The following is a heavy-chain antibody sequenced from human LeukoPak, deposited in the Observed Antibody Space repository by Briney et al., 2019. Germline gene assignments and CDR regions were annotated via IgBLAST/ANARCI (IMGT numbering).Heavy chain of an antibody. V-gene: IGHV4-34*01. D-gene: IGHD3-3*01. CDR2: INHSGGT. CDR1: GGSFSGYS. CDR3: ARARGQHYDFWSGPYDYFDY. Sequence: SETLSLTCAVYGGSFSGYSWNWIRQPPVKGLEWIGEINHSGGTNYNPSLKSRVTISVDTSKKQFSLKLSSVTAADTAVYYCARARGQHYDFWSGPYDYFDYWGQGTLVTVSS. J-gene: IGHJ4*02.